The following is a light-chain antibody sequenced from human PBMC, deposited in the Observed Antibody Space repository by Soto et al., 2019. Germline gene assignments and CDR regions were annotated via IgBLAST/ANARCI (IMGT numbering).Light chain of an antibody. V-gene: IGLV1-47*01. J-gene: IGLJ2*01. Sequence: QSVLTQPPSASGTPGQGVTISCSGSNSNIGNNFAYWYQQLPGTAPKLLIYRNDQRPSGVPDRISGSKSGTSASLAISGLRSEDEADYYCAAWDDSLSGVVFGGGTKVTVL. CDR1: NSNIGNNF. CDR3: AAWDDSLSGVV. CDR2: RND.